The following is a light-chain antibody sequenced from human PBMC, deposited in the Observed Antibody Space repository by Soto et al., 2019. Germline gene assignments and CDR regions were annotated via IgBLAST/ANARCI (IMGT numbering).Light chain of an antibody. CDR1: SSDVGDYNS. CDR2: DVS. V-gene: IGLV2-11*01. CDR3: CSYVGGYSYV. Sequence: QSALTQPRSVSGSPGQSVTVSCIGTSSDVGDYNSVSWYQQPPGKAPKLMIYDVSKRPSGVPDRFSGPRSGNTASLTISGLQAEDEADYYCCSYVGGYSYVFGIGTKV. J-gene: IGLJ1*01.